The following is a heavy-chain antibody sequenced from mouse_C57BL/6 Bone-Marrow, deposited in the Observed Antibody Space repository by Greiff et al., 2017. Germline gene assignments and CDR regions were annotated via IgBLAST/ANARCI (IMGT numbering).Heavy chain of an antibody. Sequence: EVKLVESGGGLVKPGGSLKLSCAASGFTFSSYTMSWVRQTPETRLQWVAAISGGGGNTYYPDSVKGRFTISRDNDKNTLYLQMRSLRSEDTALYYCSRQVTTVLATKYFDVWGTGTTVTVSS. CDR1: GFTFSSYT. J-gene: IGHJ1*03. CDR2: ISGGGGNT. D-gene: IGHD1-1*01. CDR3: SRQVTTVLATKYFDV. V-gene: IGHV5-9*01.